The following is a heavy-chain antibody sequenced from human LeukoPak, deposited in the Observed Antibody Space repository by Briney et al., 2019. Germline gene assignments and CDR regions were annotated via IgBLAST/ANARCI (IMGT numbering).Heavy chain of an antibody. J-gene: IGHJ1*01. CDR1: GGSFSGYY. CDR2: INHSGST. CDR3: ATYSSGWSPYLQH. D-gene: IGHD6-19*01. Sequence: SETLSLTCAVYGGSFSGYYWSWIRQPPGKGLERIGEINHSGSTNYNPSLKSRVTISVDTSKNQFSLKLSSVTAADTAVYYCATYSSGWSPYLQHWGQGTLVTVSS. V-gene: IGHV4-34*01.